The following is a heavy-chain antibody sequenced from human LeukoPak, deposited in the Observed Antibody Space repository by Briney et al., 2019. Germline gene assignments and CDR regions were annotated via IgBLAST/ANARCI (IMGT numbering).Heavy chain of an antibody. Sequence: SETLSLTCTVSGGSISGYYWSWIRQPPGKGLEWIGEINHSGSTNYNPSLKSRVTISVDTSKNQFSLKLSSVTAEDTAVYYCARGPPAWGDPGGYFDYWGQGTLVTVSS. D-gene: IGHD2-21*02. J-gene: IGHJ4*02. CDR2: INHSGST. CDR1: GGSISGYY. CDR3: ARGPPAWGDPGGYFDY. V-gene: IGHV4-34*01.